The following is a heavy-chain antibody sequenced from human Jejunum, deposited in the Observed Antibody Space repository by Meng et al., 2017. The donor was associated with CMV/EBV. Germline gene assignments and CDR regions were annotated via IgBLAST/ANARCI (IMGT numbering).Heavy chain of an antibody. CDR3: ARSIISAATGY. CDR2: LYYDGRT. D-gene: IGHD2-15*01. Sequence: TVSGGSISSGSYYWGWIRQPPGKGLEWIGSLYYDGRTYYNPSLKSRVTISVDTSKNQYSLNLISVTAADTAVYYCARSIISAATGYWGQGTLVTVSS. CDR1: GGSISSGSYY. J-gene: IGHJ4*02. V-gene: IGHV4-39*07.